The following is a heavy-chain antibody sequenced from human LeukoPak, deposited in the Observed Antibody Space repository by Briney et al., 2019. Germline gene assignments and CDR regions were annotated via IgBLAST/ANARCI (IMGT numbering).Heavy chain of an antibody. D-gene: IGHD2-15*01. CDR1: GGSISSYY. CDR2: IYYSGST. V-gene: IGHV4-59*01. Sequence: TSETLSLTCTVSGGSISSYYWSWIRQPPGKGLEWIGYIYYSGSTNYNPSLKRRVTISVDTSKNQFSLKLSSVTAADTAVYYCARGLVVVAATSGWFDPWGQGTLVTVSS. CDR3: ARGLVVVAATSGWFDP. J-gene: IGHJ5*02.